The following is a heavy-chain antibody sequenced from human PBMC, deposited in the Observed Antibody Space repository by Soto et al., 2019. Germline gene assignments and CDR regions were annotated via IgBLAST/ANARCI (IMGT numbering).Heavy chain of an antibody. CDR3: ASHIAVAGTWFDP. V-gene: IGHV1-69*02. J-gene: IGHJ5*02. CDR2: IIPILGIA. Sequence: SVKVSCKASGGTFSSYTIIWVRQAPGQGLEWMGRIIPILGIANYAQKFQGRVTITADKSTSTAYMELSSLRSEDTAVYYCASHIAVAGTWFDPWGQGTLVTVSS. CDR1: GGTFSSYT. D-gene: IGHD6-19*01.